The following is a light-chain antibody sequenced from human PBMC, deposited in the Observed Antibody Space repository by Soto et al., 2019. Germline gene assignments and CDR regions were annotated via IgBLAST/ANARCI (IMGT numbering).Light chain of an antibody. CDR2: GAS. CDR1: QSVSSSY. Sequence: EIVLTQSPGTLSLSPGEGATLSCRASQSVSSSYLAWYQQKPGQAPRLLIYGASSRATGIPDRFSGSGSGTDFTLTISSLEPEDFAVYYCQQYGSSPQAFGQGTKVDNK. CDR3: QQYGSSPQA. J-gene: IGKJ1*01. V-gene: IGKV3-20*01.